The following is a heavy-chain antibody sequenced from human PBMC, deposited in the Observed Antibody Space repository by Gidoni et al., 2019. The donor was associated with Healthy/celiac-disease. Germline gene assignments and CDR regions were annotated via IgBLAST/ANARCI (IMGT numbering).Heavy chain of an antibody. CDR2: IDPSDSYT. J-gene: IGHJ4*02. V-gene: IGHV5-10-1*03. D-gene: IGHD2-21*02. Sequence: EVQLVQSGAEVKKPGESLRLSCKGSGYSFTSYWISWVRQMPGKGLEWMGRIDPSDSYTNSSPSFQGHVTISADKSISTAYLQWSSLKASDTAMYYCARHLVGDHCGGDCYIFDYWGQGTLVTVSS. CDR1: GYSFTSYW. CDR3: ARHLVGDHCGGDCYIFDY.